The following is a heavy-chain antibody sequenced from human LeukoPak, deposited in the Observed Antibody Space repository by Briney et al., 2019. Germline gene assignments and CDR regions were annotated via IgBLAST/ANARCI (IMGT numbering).Heavy chain of an antibody. CDR1: GGSISSYY. V-gene: IGHV4-4*07. D-gene: IGHD2-2*02. Sequence: SETLSLTCTVSGGSISSYYWSWIRQPAGKGLEWIGRIYTSGSTNYNPSLKSRVTMSVDTSKNQFSLKLSSVTAADTAVYYCARDRYCSSTSCYKGNWFDPWGQGTLVTVSS. CDR3: ARDRYCSSTSCYKGNWFDP. J-gene: IGHJ5*02. CDR2: IYTSGST.